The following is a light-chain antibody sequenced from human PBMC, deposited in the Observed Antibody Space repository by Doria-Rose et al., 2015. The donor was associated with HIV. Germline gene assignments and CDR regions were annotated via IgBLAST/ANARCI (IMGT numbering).Light chain of an antibody. CDR1: QSFSSTY. J-gene: IGKJ1*01. CDR2: DGS. V-gene: IGKV3-20*01. CDR3: HQYGTSWT. Sequence: TQSPGTLSLSPGERATLSCRASQSFSSTYLDWYQQKPGQAPSLLSYDGSTRATGIPDRFSASGSGTDFTLTINRLEPEDFALYYCHQYGTSWTFGQGTKVEI.